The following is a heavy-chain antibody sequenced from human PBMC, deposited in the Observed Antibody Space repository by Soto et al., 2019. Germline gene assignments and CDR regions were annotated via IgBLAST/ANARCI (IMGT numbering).Heavy chain of an antibody. J-gene: IGHJ5*02. D-gene: IGHD6-19*01. V-gene: IGHV4-4*07. CDR3: ARDYSSGWPGGDWFDP. Sequence: GPGHPSETLSLTCTVSGGSISSYYWSWIRQPAGKGLEWIGRIYTSGSTNYNPSLKSRVTRSVDTSKNQFSLKLSSVTAADTAVYYCARDYSSGWPGGDWFDPWGQGTLVTVSS. CDR1: GGSISSYY. CDR2: IYTSGST.